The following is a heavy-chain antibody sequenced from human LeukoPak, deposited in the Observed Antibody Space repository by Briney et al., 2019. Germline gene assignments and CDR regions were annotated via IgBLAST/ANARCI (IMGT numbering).Heavy chain of an antibody. J-gene: IGHJ4*02. CDR2: SGGSGGSA. V-gene: IGHV3-23*01. CDR3: AKRDSSGYSTSFFDY. CDR1: GFIFSNYA. D-gene: IGHD3-22*01. Sequence: GGCLRPARAAAGFIFSNYAMGWVRQAPGRGLGWVSVSGGSGGSAFYSDSVKGRFTISRDTSSNTLYLQMNSLRADDTAVYYCAKRDSSGYSTSFFDYWGQGTLVTVSS.